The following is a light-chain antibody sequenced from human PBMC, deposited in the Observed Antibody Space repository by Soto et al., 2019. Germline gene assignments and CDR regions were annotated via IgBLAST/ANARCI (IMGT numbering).Light chain of an antibody. CDR2: KAS. J-gene: IGKJ1*01. CDR3: QQYNSYWT. CDR1: QSISSG. V-gene: IGKV1-5*03. Sequence: DIQMTQSPSTLSASVGDRVTITCRASQSISSGLAGYQQKPGKAPKLLIYKASSLESGVPSRFSGSGSGTEFTLTISSLQPDEFATYYCQQYNSYWTFGQGTKVAIK.